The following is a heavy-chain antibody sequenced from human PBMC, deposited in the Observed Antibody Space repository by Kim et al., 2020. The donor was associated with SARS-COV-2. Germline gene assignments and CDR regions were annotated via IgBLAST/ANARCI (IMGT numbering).Heavy chain of an antibody. CDR3: ASEKGIAAAGGEPFFQH. CDR1: GFTFSSYG. CDR2: ISYDGSNK. D-gene: IGHD6-13*01. J-gene: IGHJ1*01. V-gene: IGHV3-33*05. Sequence: GGSLRLSCAASGFTFSSYGMHWVRQAPGKGLEWVAVISYDGSNKYYADSVKGRFTISRDNSKNTLYLQMNSLRAEDTAVYYCASEKGIAAAGGEPFFQH.